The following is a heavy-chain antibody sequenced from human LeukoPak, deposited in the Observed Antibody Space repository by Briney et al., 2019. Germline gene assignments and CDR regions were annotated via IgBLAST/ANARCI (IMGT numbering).Heavy chain of an antibody. CDR1: GFTFSDHY. Sequence: GGSLRLSCAASGFTFSDHYMDWVRQAPGKGLEWLSYISSSGETIFYADSVKGRFTISRDIAKNSLFLQMSSLRVEDTAVYYCARDPDYYYGMDVWGQGTTVTVSS. CDR3: ARDPDYYYGMDV. J-gene: IGHJ6*02. V-gene: IGHV3-11*04. CDR2: ISSSGETI.